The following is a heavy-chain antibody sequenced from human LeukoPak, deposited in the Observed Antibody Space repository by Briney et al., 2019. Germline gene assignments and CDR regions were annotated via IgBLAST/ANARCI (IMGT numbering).Heavy chain of an antibody. J-gene: IGHJ1*01. Sequence: SETLSLTCTVSGGSISSYYWSWIRQPPGKGLEWIGSIYYSGSTYYNPSLKSRVTISVDTSKNQFSLKLCSVTAADMAVYYCASAAIAVALTEHFQHWGQGTLVTVSS. CDR1: GGSISSYY. CDR3: ASAAIAVALTEHFQH. V-gene: IGHV4-59*12. CDR2: IYYSGST. D-gene: IGHD6-19*01.